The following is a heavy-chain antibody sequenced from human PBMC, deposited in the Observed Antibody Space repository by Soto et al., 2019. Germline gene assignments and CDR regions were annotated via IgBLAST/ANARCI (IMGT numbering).Heavy chain of an antibody. Sequence: GGSLRLSCAASGFTFSSYSMNWVRQAPGKGLEWVSSIGGGSNNIYYADSVKGRFTISRDNAKNSLYLQMNSLRAEDTAVYYCARRAIIGPTPWFDPWGQGTLVTVSS. CDR3: ARRAIIGPTPWFDP. CDR2: IGGGSNNI. D-gene: IGHD1-20*01. CDR1: GFTFSSYS. V-gene: IGHV3-21*01. J-gene: IGHJ5*02.